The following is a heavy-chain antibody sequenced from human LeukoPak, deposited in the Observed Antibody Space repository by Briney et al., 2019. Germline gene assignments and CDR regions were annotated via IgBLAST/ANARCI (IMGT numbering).Heavy chain of an antibody. Sequence: PGGSLRLSCATSGFMFSNYWMTWVRQAPGKGLEWVANIKQDGSAKHYMDSVKGRFTISRDNAKNSLYLQMNSLRAEDTAVYYCARAGGSTVSHSDYWGQGTLVTVSS. V-gene: IGHV3-7*01. CDR2: IKQDGSAK. CDR1: GFMFSNYW. D-gene: IGHD4-17*01. CDR3: ARAGGSTVSHSDY. J-gene: IGHJ4*02.